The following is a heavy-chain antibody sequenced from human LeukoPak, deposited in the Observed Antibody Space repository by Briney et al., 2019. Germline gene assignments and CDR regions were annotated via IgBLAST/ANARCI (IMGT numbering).Heavy chain of an antibody. J-gene: IGHJ4*02. CDR2: INPDTGDA. V-gene: IGHV1-2*06. Sequence: ASVKVSCKASGDTFTDYYMHWVRQAPGQGLEWMGRINPDTGDADYGHKFQGRVTVTRDTSISTVYMELRTLTSADTAVYYCTRGPYFDYWGQGTLVTVSS. CDR3: TRGPYFDY. CDR1: GDTFTDYY.